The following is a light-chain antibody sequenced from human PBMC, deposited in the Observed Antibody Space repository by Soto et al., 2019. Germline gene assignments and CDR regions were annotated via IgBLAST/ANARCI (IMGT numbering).Light chain of an antibody. CDR3: QHADGLRALT. J-gene: IGKJ4*01. V-gene: IGKV1-12*01. CDR1: QDAGTW. Sequence: DIQMTQSPPFVSASVGERVTISCRASQDAGTWLSWFHQKPGGAPNLLIFHTSRLQRGVPSRFAGRGSGIEFTLTISSMQPEDFGTYYCQHADGLRALTFGGGTTVEI. CDR2: HTS.